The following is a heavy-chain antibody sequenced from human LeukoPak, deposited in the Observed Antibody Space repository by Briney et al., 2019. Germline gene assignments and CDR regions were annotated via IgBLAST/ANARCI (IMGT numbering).Heavy chain of an antibody. J-gene: IGHJ4*02. CDR3: ARDRRDSDYYDSSGYYSNGFDY. V-gene: IGHV4-4*07. Sequence: SETLSLTCTVSGGSISSYYWSWIRQPAGKGLEWIGRIYTSGSTNYNPSLKSRVTISVDTSKNQFSLKLSSVTAADTAVYYCARDRRDSDYYDSSGYYSNGFDYWGQGTLVTVSS. CDR1: GGSISSYY. D-gene: IGHD3-22*01. CDR2: IYTSGST.